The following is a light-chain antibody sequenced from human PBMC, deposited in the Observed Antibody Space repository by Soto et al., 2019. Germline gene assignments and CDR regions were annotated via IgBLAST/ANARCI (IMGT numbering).Light chain of an antibody. V-gene: IGKV3-11*01. Sequence: EIVLTQSPATLSLSPGERATLSCRASQSVSSYLAWYQQKPGQAPRLLIYDASNRATGIPARFSGSGSGTDFTLTSSRLEPEDFAVYYCQQRSNWGFTFGPGTKVDIK. CDR3: QQRSNWGFT. CDR2: DAS. J-gene: IGKJ3*01. CDR1: QSVSSY.